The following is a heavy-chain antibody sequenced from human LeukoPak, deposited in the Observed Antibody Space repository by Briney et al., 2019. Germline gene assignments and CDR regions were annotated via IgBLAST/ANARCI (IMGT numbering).Heavy chain of an antibody. CDR3: ARDKGSGDYDAFDI. J-gene: IGHJ3*02. CDR1: GGSFSGYY. CDR2: INHSGST. D-gene: IGHD5-12*01. Sequence: PSETLSLTCAVHGGSFSGYYWSWIRQPPGKGLEWIGEINHSGSTNYNPSLKSRVTISVDTSKNQFSLKLSSVTAADTAVYYCARDKGSGDYDAFDIWGQGTMVTVSS. V-gene: IGHV4-34*01.